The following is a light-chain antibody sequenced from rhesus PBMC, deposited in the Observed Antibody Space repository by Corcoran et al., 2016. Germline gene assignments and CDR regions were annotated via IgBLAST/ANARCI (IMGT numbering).Light chain of an antibody. CDR1: QGLSNY. J-gene: IGKJ1*01. CDR2: SAA. V-gene: IGKV1S14*01. Sequence: DIQMTQSPSFLAASVGDTVTITCRASQGLSNYLAWYQQKPGKAPKPLIYSAANLESGVPSRFNGRGSGTDFTLTIISLQTEDFATYYCQQHNNYPRTFGPGTKVEIK. CDR3: QQHNNYPRT.